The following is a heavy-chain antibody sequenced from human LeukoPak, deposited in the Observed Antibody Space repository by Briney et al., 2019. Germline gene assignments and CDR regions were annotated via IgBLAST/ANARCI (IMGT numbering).Heavy chain of an antibody. D-gene: IGHD2-2*01. CDR1: GFTFSSYS. Sequence: GGSLRLSCAASGFTFSSYSMNWVRQAPGKGPEWMAVVSYDGSKKFYGDSVKGRFTISRDNSKNTVYLQMNSLRAEDTAVYYCAKERSTTTWYDHWGQGILVTVSS. J-gene: IGHJ4*02. CDR3: AKERSTTTWYDH. V-gene: IGHV3-30*18. CDR2: VSYDGSKK.